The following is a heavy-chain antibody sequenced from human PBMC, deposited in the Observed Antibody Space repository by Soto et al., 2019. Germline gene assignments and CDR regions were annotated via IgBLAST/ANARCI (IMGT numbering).Heavy chain of an antibody. V-gene: IGHV3-23*01. CDR1: GFTFSIYA. CDR3: AKCRVGVTRGFDS. J-gene: IGHJ4*02. Sequence: EVQLLESGGGLVQPGGSLRLSCAASGFTFSIYAMTWVRQAPGKGLEWVSGTSGSGDSTYCADSVKGRFTISRDNSKNTLYLQMNSLRAEDTAVYYCAKCRVGVTRGFDSWGQGTLVTVSS. D-gene: IGHD1-26*01. CDR2: TSGSGDST.